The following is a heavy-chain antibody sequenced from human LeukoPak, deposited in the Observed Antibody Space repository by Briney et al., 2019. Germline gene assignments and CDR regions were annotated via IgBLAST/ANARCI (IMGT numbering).Heavy chain of an antibody. V-gene: IGHV4-30-2*01. Sequence: SETLSLTCAVSGGSISSGGYSWSWIRQPPGKGLEWIGYIYHSGSTYYNPSLKSRVTISVDTSKNQFSLKRSSVTAADTAVYYCARGEYSSSWFDYWGQGTLVTVSS. CDR3: ARGEYSSSWFDY. J-gene: IGHJ4*02. CDR2: IYHSGST. CDR1: GGSISSGGYS. D-gene: IGHD6-13*01.